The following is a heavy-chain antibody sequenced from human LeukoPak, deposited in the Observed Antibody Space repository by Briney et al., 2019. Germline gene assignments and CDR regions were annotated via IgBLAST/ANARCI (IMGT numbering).Heavy chain of an antibody. Sequence: ASVKVSCKVSGYTLTELSMHWVRQAPGKGLEWMGGFDPEDGETIYAQKFQGRVTMTEDTSTDTAYMELSSLRSEDTAVYYCATWGVVVILDAFDIWGQGTMVTVSS. J-gene: IGHJ3*02. D-gene: IGHD3-22*01. CDR3: ATWGVVVILDAFDI. CDR2: FDPEDGET. V-gene: IGHV1-24*01. CDR1: GYTLTELS.